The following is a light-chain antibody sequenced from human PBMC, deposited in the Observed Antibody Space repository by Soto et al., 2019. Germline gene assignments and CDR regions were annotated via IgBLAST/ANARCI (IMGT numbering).Light chain of an antibody. V-gene: IGLV1-51*01. CDR3: GTWESSLSVVV. J-gene: IGLJ2*01. Sequence: QSVLTQPPSVSAAPGQKVTISCSGSSSNMGYNYVSWYQQLPGTAPKLLIYDNNKRPSGIPDRFSCSKSGTSATLGITGLQTGDEADYDCGTWESSLSVVVFGGGTKVTVL. CDR1: SSNMGYNY. CDR2: DNN.